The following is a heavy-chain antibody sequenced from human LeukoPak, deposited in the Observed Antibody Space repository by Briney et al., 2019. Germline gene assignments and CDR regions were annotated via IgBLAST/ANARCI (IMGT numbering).Heavy chain of an antibody. Sequence: GGSLRLSCAASGFTFSSYGMHWVRQAPGKGLEWVAVISYDGSNKYYADSVKGRFTISRHNSKNTLYLQMNSLRAEDTAVYYCARARYSYVPHYYYYGMDVWGQGTTVTVSS. CDR2: ISYDGSNK. CDR3: ARARYSYVPHYYYYGMDV. V-gene: IGHV3-30*03. D-gene: IGHD5-18*01. CDR1: GFTFSSYG. J-gene: IGHJ6*02.